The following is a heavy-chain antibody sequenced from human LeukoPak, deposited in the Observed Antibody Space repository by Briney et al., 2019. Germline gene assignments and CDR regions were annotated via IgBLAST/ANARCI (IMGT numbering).Heavy chain of an antibody. CDR1: GYTFTSYY. D-gene: IGHD1-1*01. Sequence: ASVKVFCKPSGYTFTSYYIGWVRQAPGQGLEWMGVINPSGGSTRYAQKFQGRVTMTGDPSTRTVYMELSSLTSDDTAVYYCARGTTDAYWGQGTPVTVSS. V-gene: IGHV1-46*01. J-gene: IGHJ4*02. CDR3: ARGTTDAY. CDR2: INPSGGST.